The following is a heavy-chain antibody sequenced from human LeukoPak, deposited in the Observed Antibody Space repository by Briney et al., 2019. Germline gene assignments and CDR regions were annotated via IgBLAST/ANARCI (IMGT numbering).Heavy chain of an antibody. D-gene: IGHD2-21*02. CDR2: IYSGGST. J-gene: IGHJ4*02. CDR1: GFTFSSYG. V-gene: IGHV3-53*01. CDR3: ARVGVTAIRGVEYFDY. Sequence: GGSLRLSCAASGFTFSSYGMSWVRQAPGKGLEWVSVIYSGGSTYYADSVKGRFTISRDNSKNTLYRQMNSLRAEDTAVYYCARVGVTAIRGVEYFDYWGQGTLVTVSS.